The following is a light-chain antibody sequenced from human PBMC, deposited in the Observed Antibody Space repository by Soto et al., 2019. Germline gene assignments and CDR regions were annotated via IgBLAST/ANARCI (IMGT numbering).Light chain of an antibody. CDR3: QQGYTTPQT. CDR1: QSVSSN. CDR2: DVS. J-gene: IGKJ1*01. V-gene: IGKV3D-15*01. Sequence: EIVMTQSPATLSVSPGERATLSCRASQSVSSNLAWYQQKPGQAPRLLIYDVSNRATGIPARFSGSGSGTDFTLTISSLQPEDFATYYCQQGYTTPQTFGQGTKV.